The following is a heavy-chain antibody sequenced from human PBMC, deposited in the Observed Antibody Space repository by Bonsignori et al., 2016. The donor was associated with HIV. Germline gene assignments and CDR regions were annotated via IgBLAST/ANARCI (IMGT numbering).Heavy chain of an antibody. Sequence: WIRQPPGKGLEWVSYISSSSSTIYYADSVKGRFTISRDNAKNSLYLQMNSLRDEDTAVYYCARDLVLDYYGSGKEYLWGQGTLVTVSS. J-gene: IGHJ4*02. D-gene: IGHD3-10*01. V-gene: IGHV3-48*02. CDR3: ARDLVLDYYGSGKEYL. CDR2: ISSSSSTI.